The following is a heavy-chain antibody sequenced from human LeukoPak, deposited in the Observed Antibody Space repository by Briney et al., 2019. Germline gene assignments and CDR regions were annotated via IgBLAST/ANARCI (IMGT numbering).Heavy chain of an antibody. Sequence: GGSLRLSCAASGFTFSSYSMNWVRQAPGKGLEWVSSISSSSSYIYYADSVKGRFTISRDNAKNSLYLQMNSLRAEDTAVYYCARDVVAAAGTMYYFDYWGQGTLVTVSS. CDR1: GFTFSSYS. CDR2: ISSSSSYI. D-gene: IGHD6-13*01. V-gene: IGHV3-21*01. CDR3: ARDVVAAAGTMYYFDY. J-gene: IGHJ4*02.